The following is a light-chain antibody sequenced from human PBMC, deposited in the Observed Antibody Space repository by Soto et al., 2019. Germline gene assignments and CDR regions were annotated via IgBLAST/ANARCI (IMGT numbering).Light chain of an antibody. CDR1: SSDVGGYNY. CDR3: CSYAGDYTFV. Sequence: QSVLTQPRSVSGSPGQSVTISCTGTSSDVGGYNYVSWYQQHPGRAPRVMIYDVKTRPSGVPDRFSGSKSGNTASLTISELQAEDEADYYCCSYAGDYTFVFGTGTKVTVL. V-gene: IGLV2-11*01. J-gene: IGLJ1*01. CDR2: DVK.